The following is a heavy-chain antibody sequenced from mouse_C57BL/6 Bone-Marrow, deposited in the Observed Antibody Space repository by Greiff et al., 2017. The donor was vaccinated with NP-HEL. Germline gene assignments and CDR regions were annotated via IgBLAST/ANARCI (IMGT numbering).Heavy chain of an antibody. J-gene: IGHJ2*01. D-gene: IGHD1-1*02. V-gene: IGHV14-4*01. Sequence: VQLQQSGAELVRPGASVKLSCTASGFNIKDYYMHWVKQRPEQGLEWIGWIDPENGDTEYASKFQGKATITAVTSSNTAYLQLSSLTSEDTAVYYCTGWDSDYGGQGTTLTVSS. CDR2: IDPENGDT. CDR1: GFNIKDYY. CDR3: TGWDSDY.